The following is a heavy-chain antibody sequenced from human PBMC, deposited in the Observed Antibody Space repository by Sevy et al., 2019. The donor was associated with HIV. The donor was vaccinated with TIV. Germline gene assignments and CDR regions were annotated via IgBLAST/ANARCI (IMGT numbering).Heavy chain of an antibody. Sequence: GGSLRLSCAASGFTFSTYGMHWVRQAPGKGLEWVAFIRFDGTIQYYTDSVKGRLTISRDNSKNTLYLQMNSLRAEDTALYFCAKVLHIVVVPAAIDYYYGLDVWGQGTTVTVSS. D-gene: IGHD2-2*01. J-gene: IGHJ6*02. CDR3: AKVLHIVVVPAAIDYYYGLDV. CDR1: GFTFSTYG. V-gene: IGHV3-30*02. CDR2: IRFDGTIQ.